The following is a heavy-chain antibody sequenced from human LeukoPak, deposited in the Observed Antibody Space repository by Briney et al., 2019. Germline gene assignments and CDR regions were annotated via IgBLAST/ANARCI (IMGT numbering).Heavy chain of an antibody. J-gene: IGHJ6*02. D-gene: IGHD3-10*01. CDR2: IYYSGST. Sequence: KPSETLSLTCTVSGGSISSYYWSWIRQPPGKGLEWIGYIYYSGSTNYNPSLKSRVTISVDTSKNQFSLKLSSVTAADTAVYYCARDHAVTMVRGVIGGMDVWGQGTTVTVFS. V-gene: IGHV4-59*01. CDR3: ARDHAVTMVRGVIGGMDV. CDR1: GGSISSYY.